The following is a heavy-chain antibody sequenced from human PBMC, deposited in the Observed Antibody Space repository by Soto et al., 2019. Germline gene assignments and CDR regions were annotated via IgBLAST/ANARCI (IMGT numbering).Heavy chain of an antibody. CDR3: ARKDASASLFSYYNYAMDV. J-gene: IGHJ6*02. Sequence: PGGSLRLSCAASGFTFSRHAMNWVRQAPGKGLEWVSGISDSGDNTYYADSVRGRLTISRDNSRDTLYLQMNSLTSEDTAVYYCARKDASASLFSYYNYAMDVWGQGTTVTVS. CDR1: GFTFSRHA. D-gene: IGHD2-15*01. V-gene: IGHV3-23*01. CDR2: ISDSGDNT.